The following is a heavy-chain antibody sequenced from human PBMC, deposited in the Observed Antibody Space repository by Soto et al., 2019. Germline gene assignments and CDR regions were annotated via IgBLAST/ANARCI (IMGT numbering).Heavy chain of an antibody. CDR3: ARARYNWNYGDYYYGMDV. J-gene: IGHJ6*02. CDR2: IYYSGST. Sequence: SETLSLTCTVFGDSISSYYWSWIRQPPGKGLEWIGYIYYSGSTSYHPSLKRRVIISVDTSKNQFSLKLSSVTAADTAVYYCARARYNWNYGDYYYGMDVWGQGTTVTVSS. D-gene: IGHD1-7*01. V-gene: IGHV4-59*01. CDR1: GDSISSYY.